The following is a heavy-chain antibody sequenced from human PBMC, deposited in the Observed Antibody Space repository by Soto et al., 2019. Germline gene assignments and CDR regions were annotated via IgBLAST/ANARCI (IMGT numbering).Heavy chain of an antibody. CDR2: IYHSGST. Sequence: TLSLTCAVSGGSISSGGYSWSWIRQPPGKGLEWIGYIYHSGSTYYSPSLKSRVTISVDRSKNQFSLKLSSVTAADTAVYYCARVGYYGSGSYLDYWGQGTLVTVSS. V-gene: IGHV4-30-2*01. CDR1: GGSISSGGYS. CDR3: ARVGYYGSGSYLDY. J-gene: IGHJ4*02. D-gene: IGHD3-10*01.